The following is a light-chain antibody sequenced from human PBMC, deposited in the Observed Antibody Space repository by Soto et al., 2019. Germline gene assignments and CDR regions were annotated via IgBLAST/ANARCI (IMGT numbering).Light chain of an antibody. CDR2: AAS. CDR1: QNIDRD. J-gene: IGKJ3*01. V-gene: IGKV1-39*01. Sequence: DIQMTQYPPTLSSSVGDIVTITCRASQNIDRDLNWYQQKPGKVPKLLIFAASSLQRGVPARFSGSGSGTDFTLTISSLQPDDFGTYYCQQSYSRVFTFGPGTKVDIK. CDR3: QQSYSRVFT.